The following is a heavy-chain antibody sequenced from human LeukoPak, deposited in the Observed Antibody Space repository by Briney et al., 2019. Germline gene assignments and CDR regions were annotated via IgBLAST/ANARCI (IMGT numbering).Heavy chain of an antibody. Sequence: SETLSLTCTVSGGSISSYYWSWIRQPPGTGLEWIGYIYTSGSTNYNPSLKSRVTISVDTSKNQFSLKLSSVTAADTAVYHCARADRYSYYYMDVWGKGITVTVSS. J-gene: IGHJ6*03. CDR3: ARADRYSYYYMDV. V-gene: IGHV4-4*09. CDR1: GGSISSYY. CDR2: IYTSGST.